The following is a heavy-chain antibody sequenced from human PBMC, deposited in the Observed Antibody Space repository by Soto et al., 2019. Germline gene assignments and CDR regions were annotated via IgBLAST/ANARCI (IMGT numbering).Heavy chain of an antibody. CDR1: GFSLSTSGVG. CDR3: ARIVLRYFDWPREYFQH. J-gene: IGHJ1*01. CDR2: IYWDDDK. V-gene: IGHV2-5*02. D-gene: IGHD3-9*01. Sequence: GSGPTLVNPTQTLTLTCTFSGFSLSTSGVGVGWIRQPPGKALEWLALIYWDDDKRYSPSLKSRLTITKDTSKNQVVLTMTNMDPVDTATYYCARIVLRYFDWPREYFQHWGQGTQVTVSS.